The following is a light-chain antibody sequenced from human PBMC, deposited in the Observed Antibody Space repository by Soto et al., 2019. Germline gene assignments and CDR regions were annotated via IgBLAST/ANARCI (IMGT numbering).Light chain of an antibody. V-gene: IGKV3-20*01. CDR3: QQCGTSPRT. CDR2: AAS. J-gene: IGKJ1*01. Sequence: LTQSPGTLSLSPGERATLSCRASQSVRNNYLAWYQQRPGQAPRLLIYAASSRASGIPARFSGSGSGTDFTLTISRLQPEDFAVYYCQQCGTSPRTFGQGTKVDIK. CDR1: QSVRNNY.